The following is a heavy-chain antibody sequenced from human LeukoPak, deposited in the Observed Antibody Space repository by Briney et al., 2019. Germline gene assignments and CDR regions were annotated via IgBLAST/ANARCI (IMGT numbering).Heavy chain of an antibody. J-gene: IGHJ4*02. V-gene: IGHV3-30-3*01. D-gene: IGHD6-6*01. CDR2: ISYDGSNK. CDR3: ARDRGVQKDYFDY. CDR1: GFTFSSYA. Sequence: PGGSLRLSCAASGFTFSSYAMSWVRQAPGKGLEWVAVISYDGSNKYYADSVKGRFTISRDNSENTLYLQMNSLRAEDTAVYYCARDRGVQKDYFDYWGQGTLVTVSS.